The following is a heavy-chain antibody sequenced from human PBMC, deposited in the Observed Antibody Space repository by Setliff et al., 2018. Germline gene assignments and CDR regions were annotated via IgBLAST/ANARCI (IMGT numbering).Heavy chain of an antibody. D-gene: IGHD3-16*01. CDR1: GGSVSSTSHY. V-gene: IGHV4-39*07. Sequence: SETLSLTCNVSGGSVSSTSHYWGWIRQPPGKGMEWIGSVYYSGYTYYNPSLQSRVTISVDMSKNQFSMKLTSVTAADTAVYYCARDPGYASGTWSLDSWGQGKLVTVSS. J-gene: IGHJ4*02. CDR2: VYYSGYT. CDR3: ARDPGYASGTWSLDS.